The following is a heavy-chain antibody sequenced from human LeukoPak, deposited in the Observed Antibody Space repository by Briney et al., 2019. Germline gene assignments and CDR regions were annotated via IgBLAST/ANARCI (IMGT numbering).Heavy chain of an antibody. CDR1: GGSISSYY. CDR2: IYYSGST. CDR3: ARRANSGFDAFDI. J-gene: IGHJ3*02. Sequence: SETLSLTCTVSGGSISSYYWSWIRQPPGKGLEWIGYIYYSGSTNYNPSLKSRVTISVDTSENQFSLKLSSVTAADTAVYYCARRANSGFDAFDIWGQGTMVTVSS. D-gene: IGHD3-22*01. V-gene: IGHV4-59*01.